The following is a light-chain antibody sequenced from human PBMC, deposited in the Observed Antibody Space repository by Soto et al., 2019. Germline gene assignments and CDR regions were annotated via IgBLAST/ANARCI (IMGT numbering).Light chain of an antibody. J-gene: IGKJ2*01. CDR1: QSVSGNY. CDR3: RQYGSSPPYT. V-gene: IGKV3-20*01. Sequence: EIVLTQSPGTLSLSPGERATLSCRASQSVSGNYLAWYQQKPGQSPRLLIYGSSYRATGIPDRFSGSGSGKDFTLSLTRVEPEDFAVYYCRQYGSSPPYTFGQGTKREIK. CDR2: GSS.